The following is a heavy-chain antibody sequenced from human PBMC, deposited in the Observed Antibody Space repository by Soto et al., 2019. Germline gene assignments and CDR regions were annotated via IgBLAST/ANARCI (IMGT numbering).Heavy chain of an antibody. CDR1: GYTFTSYG. CDR2: ISTYNGNT. Sequence: QVQLVQSGAEVKKPGASVKVSCKASGYTFTSYGISWVRQAPGQGLEWRGWISTYNGNTKYERKLQGRVPMTTGTSTSTAYMELSSLRPDDTAVFSCAREMVRGVGSDYWGQGTLVTVSP. J-gene: IGHJ4*02. CDR3: AREMVRGVGSDY. D-gene: IGHD3-10*01. V-gene: IGHV1-18*01.